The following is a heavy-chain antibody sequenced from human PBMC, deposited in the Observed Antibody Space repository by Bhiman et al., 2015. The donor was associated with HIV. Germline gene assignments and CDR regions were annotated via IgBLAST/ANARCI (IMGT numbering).Heavy chain of an antibody. J-gene: IGHJ4*02. CDR2: ISSSGSTI. CDR3: AREEMYHFDY. CDR1: GFTFSRYE. V-gene: IGHV3-48*03. D-gene: IGHD5-24*01. Sequence: EVQLVESGGGLVQPGGSLRLSCAASGFTFSRYEMNWVRQAPGKGLEWVSYISSSGSTIYYADSVKGRFTISRDNAKKSLYLQMNSLRAEDTAVYYCAREEMYHFDYWGQGTLVTVSP.